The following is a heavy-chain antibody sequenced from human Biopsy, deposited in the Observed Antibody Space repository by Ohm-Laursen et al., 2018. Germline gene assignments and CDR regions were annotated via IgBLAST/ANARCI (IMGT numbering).Heavy chain of an antibody. Sequence: SDTLSLTCTVSGGSISGYHWSWIRKSPGKGLEWLAYISYTGGITSNPSLNGRATMSLDTSKNQFSLKVYSVTAADTAIYYCATTTMDTSGWYGNYFDSWGQGALVTVSS. J-gene: IGHJ4*02. V-gene: IGHV4-59*08. CDR2: ISYTGGI. CDR3: ATTTMDTSGWYGNYFDS. CDR1: GGSISGYH. D-gene: IGHD6-19*01.